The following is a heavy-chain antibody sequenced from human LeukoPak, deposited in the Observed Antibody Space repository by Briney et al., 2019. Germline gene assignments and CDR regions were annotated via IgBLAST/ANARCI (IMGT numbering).Heavy chain of an antibody. CDR1: GGSISSYY. Sequence: SETLSLTCTVSGGSISSYYWSWIRQPPGKGLEWIGYIYYSGSTNYNPSLKSRVTISVDTSKNQFSLKLSSVTAADTAVYYCARVFSYPLRAPFDPWGQGTLVTVSS. V-gene: IGHV4-59*01. CDR3: ARVFSYPLRAPFDP. J-gene: IGHJ5*02. D-gene: IGHD3-3*01. CDR2: IYYSGST.